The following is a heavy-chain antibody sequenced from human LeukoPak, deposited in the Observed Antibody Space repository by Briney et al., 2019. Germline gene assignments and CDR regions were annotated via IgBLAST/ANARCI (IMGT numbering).Heavy chain of an antibody. J-gene: IGHJ4*02. V-gene: IGHV1-69*05. D-gene: IGHD2-2*01. CDR2: IIPIFGTA. CDR1: GGTFSSYA. Sequence: SVKVSCKASGGTFSSYATSWVRQAPGQGLEWMGRIIPIFGTANYAQKFQGRVTITTDESTSTAYMELSSLRSEDTAVYYCARVHCSSTSCPLYYFDYWGQGTLVTVSS. CDR3: ARVHCSSTSCPLYYFDY.